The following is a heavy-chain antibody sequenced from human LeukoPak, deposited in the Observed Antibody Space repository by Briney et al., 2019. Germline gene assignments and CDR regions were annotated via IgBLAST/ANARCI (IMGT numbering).Heavy chain of an antibody. CDR2: MNPNSGNT. D-gene: IGHD3-3*01. Sequence: ASVKVSCKASGYTFTSYDINWVRQATGQGLEWMGWMNPNSGNTGYAQKFQGRVTMTRNTSMSTAYMELSSLRSEDTAVYYCARGSRNFGVVPWSYGMDVWGHGTTVTVCS. CDR1: GYTFTSYD. V-gene: IGHV1-8*01. CDR3: ARGSRNFGVVPWSYGMDV. J-gene: IGHJ6*02.